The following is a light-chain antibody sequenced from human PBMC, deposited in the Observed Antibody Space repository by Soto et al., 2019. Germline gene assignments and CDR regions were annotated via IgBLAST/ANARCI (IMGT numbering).Light chain of an antibody. CDR3: QQYGSSVT. J-gene: IGKJ5*01. CDR1: QNIDTY. V-gene: IGKV3-20*01. CDR2: DAS. Sequence: EIVLTQSPDILSLSPGERATLSCRASQNIDTYLDWYQQKPGQSPRLLIYDASTRATGIPDRFSGSGSGTDFSLTISRLEPEDFAVYYCQQYGSSVTFGQGTRMEIK.